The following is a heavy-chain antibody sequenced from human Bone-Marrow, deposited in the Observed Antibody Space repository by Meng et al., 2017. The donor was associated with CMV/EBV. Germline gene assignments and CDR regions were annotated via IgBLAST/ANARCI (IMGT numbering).Heavy chain of an antibody. CDR3: ARGLTPSWGYYYGMDV. CDR1: EFTFSSYS. V-gene: IGHV3-21*01. Sequence: GESLKISCAASEFTFSSYSMNWVRQAPGKGLEWVSSISSSSSYIYYADSVKGRFTISRDNAKNSLYLQMNSLRAEDTAVYYCARGLTPSWGYYYGMDVWGQGTTVTVSS. CDR2: ISSSSSYI. J-gene: IGHJ6*02. D-gene: IGHD2-2*01.